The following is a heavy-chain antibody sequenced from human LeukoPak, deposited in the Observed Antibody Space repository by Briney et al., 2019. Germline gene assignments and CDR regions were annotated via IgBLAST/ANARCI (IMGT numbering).Heavy chain of an antibody. D-gene: IGHD6-19*01. V-gene: IGHV1-8*01. Sequence: GASVKVSCKASGYTFTSYDINWVRQATGQGLEWMGWMNPNSGNTGYAQKFQGRATMTRNTSISTAYMERSSLTSEDTAVYYCARQAVAGTSSSDYWGQGTLVTVSS. CDR2: MNPNSGNT. CDR3: ARQAVAGTSSSDY. CDR1: GYTFTSYD. J-gene: IGHJ4*02.